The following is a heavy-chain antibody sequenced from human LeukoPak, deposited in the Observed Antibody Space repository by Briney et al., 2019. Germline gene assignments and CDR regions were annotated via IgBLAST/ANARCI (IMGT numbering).Heavy chain of an antibody. J-gene: IGHJ4*02. V-gene: IGHV4-4*07. D-gene: IGHD2-2*01. Sequence: SETLSLTCTVSGGSISSFYWSWIRQSAGKGLEWIGRIYSSGSTNYNPTLKSRVTMSVDTSKNQFSLRLNSVTAADTAVYYCARSGSSSSHTAFDNWGLGTLVTVSS. CDR1: GGSISSFY. CDR2: IYSSGST. CDR3: ARSGSSSSHTAFDN.